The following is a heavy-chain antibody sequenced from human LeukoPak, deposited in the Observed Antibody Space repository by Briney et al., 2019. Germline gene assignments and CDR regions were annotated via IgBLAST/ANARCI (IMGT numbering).Heavy chain of an antibody. CDR3: AKEGTGIHFDY. CDR1: GFTFSSNA. CDR2: ISYDGGNT. V-gene: IGHV3-30-3*01. Sequence: PGRSLRLSCAASGFTFSSNAIHWVRQAPGKGLEWVAEISYDGGNTYYADSVKGRFTISRDNSKNTLYLQMNSLRAEDTAVHYCAKEGTGIHFDYWGQGTLVTVSS. J-gene: IGHJ4*02. D-gene: IGHD1-1*01.